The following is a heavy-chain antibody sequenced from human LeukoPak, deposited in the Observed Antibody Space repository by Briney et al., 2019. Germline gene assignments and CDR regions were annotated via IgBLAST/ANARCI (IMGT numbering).Heavy chain of an antibody. V-gene: IGHV3-30*02. CDR2: IRYDGSNK. D-gene: IGHD3-22*01. J-gene: IGHJ4*02. CDR1: GFTFSSYG. Sequence: PGGSLRLSCRASGFTFSSYGMHWVRQAPGKGLEWVAFIRYDGSNKYYADSVKGRFTISRDNSKNTLYLQMNSLRAEDTAVYYCAKDTYYYDSSGYYPNYWGQGTLVTVSS. CDR3: AKDTYYYDSSGYYPNY.